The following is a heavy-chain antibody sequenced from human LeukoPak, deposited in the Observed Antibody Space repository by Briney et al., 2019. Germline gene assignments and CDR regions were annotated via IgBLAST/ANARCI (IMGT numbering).Heavy chain of an antibody. V-gene: IGHV1-18*01. CDR2: ISAYNGNT. D-gene: IGHD3-16*02. CDR3: ARQGDYVWGSYRYDDY. Sequence: ASVKVSCKASGYTFTSYGISWVRQAPGQGLEWMGWISAYNGNTNYAQKLQGRVTMTTDTSTSTAYTELRSLRSDDTAVYYCARQGDYVWGSYRYDDYWGQGTLVTVSS. CDR1: GYTFTSYG. J-gene: IGHJ4*02.